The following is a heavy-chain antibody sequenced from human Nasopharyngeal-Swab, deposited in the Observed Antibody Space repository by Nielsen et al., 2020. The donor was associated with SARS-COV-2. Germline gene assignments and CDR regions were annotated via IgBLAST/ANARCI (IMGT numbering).Heavy chain of an antibody. Sequence: WIRQRPGKGLEWVAFIAHDASNEYYGDSVKGRFSISRDSSKNTLYLQMDSLRGEDTAVYYCARDAPAHYGAFYWGRGTRVTVSS. V-gene: IGHV3-30*03. CDR3: ARDAPAHYGAFY. D-gene: IGHD4-17*01. CDR2: IAHDASNE. J-gene: IGHJ4*02.